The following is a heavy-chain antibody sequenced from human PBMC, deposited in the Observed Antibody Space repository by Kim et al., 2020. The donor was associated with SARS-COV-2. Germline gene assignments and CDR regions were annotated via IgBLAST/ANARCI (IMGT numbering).Heavy chain of an antibody. Sequence: YYAESVKGRFTISRDDSKNTVYLQMNSLRAEDTAVYFCAREPSTYFDYWGQGTLVTVSS. J-gene: IGHJ4*02. CDR3: AREPSTYFDY. V-gene: IGHV3-66*01.